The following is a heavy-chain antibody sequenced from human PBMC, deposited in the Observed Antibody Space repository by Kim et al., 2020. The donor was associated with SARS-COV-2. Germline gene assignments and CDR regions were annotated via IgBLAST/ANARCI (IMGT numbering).Heavy chain of an antibody. D-gene: IGHD3-10*01. V-gene: IGHV3-30*07. J-gene: IGHJ3*02. Sequence: KGRFTISGDNSKNTLYLQMNSRRAEDTAVYYCARDPYYGSGSYYKGAFDIWGQGTMVTVSS. CDR3: ARDPYYGSGSYYKGAFDI.